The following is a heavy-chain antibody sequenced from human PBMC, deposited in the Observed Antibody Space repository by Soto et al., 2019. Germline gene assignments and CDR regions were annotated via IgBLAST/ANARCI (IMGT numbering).Heavy chain of an antibody. J-gene: IGHJ6*02. Sequence: QVQLVQSGAEVKKPGSSVKVSCKASGGTFSSYAISWVRQAPGQGLEWMGGIIPIFGTANYAQKFQGRVTITADESTSTAYMELSSLRSEDTAVYYCARDQVLMVYAMYYYYGMDVWGQGTTVTVSS. D-gene: IGHD2-8*01. CDR3: ARDQVLMVYAMYYYYGMDV. CDR2: IIPIFGTA. CDR1: GGTFSSYA. V-gene: IGHV1-69*01.